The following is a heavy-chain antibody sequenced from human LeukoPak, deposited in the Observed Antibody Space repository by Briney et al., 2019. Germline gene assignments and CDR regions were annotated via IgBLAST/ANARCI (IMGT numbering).Heavy chain of an antibody. J-gene: IGHJ4*02. CDR1: GFTFSNYW. CDR2: INSDGSST. CDR3: ARGGVDTAIGFGPGADY. V-gene: IGHV3-74*01. Sequence: GGSLRLSCAASGFTFSNYWMHWVRQAPGKGLVWVSRINSDGSSTSYADSVKGRFTISRDNAKNTLYLQMNSLRAEDTAVYYCARGGVDTAIGFGPGADYWGQGTLVTVFS. D-gene: IGHD5-18*01.